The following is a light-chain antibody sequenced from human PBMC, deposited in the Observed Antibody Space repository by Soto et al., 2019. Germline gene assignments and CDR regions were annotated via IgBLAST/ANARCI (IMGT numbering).Light chain of an antibody. J-gene: IGKJ1*01. CDR1: QNIRNL. Sequence: IQLTHSPSTLSAAVGDSVTITCRASQNIRNLLAWYQQKPGKAPKPLIYDASTLKTGVPSRFSGSGSGSEFNFTITGLQPDDFATYYCQQFNSYSPGAFGQGTKVDIK. CDR2: DAS. V-gene: IGKV1-5*01. CDR3: QQFNSYSPGA.